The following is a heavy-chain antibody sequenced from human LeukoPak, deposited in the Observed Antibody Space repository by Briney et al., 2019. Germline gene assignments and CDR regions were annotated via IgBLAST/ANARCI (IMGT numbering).Heavy chain of an antibody. V-gene: IGHV1-46*01. D-gene: IGHD3-22*01. Sequence: ASVTVSCKASGYIITSHYMHWVRQAPGQGLEWMGIINPSGGSTSYAQKFQGRVTMTRDTSTSTVYMELSSLRSEDTAVYYCASLPAHYDSSGYYYDYWGQGTLVTVSS. J-gene: IGHJ4*02. CDR1: GYIITSHY. CDR3: ASLPAHYDSSGYYYDY. CDR2: INPSGGST.